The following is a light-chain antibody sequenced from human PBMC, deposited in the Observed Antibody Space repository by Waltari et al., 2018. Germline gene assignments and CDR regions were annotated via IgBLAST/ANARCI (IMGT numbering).Light chain of an antibody. CDR3: CSYAGSGAWV. CDR2: EVG. Sequence: QSALTQPASVSGSPGQSITISCSGTSSDIGSYDLVSWYQQHPGEAPKFMISEVGERPPGFSKRFSCSKFHNTASLPLSGLQAEDEVDYYCCSYAGSGAWVFGGGTKLTVL. J-gene: IGLJ3*02. V-gene: IGLV2-23*02. CDR1: SSDIGSYDL.